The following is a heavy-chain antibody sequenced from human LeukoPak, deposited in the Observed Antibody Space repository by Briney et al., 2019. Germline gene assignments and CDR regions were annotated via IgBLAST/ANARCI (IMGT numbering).Heavy chain of an antibody. CDR1: GYSFSTYW. Sequence: PGESLKICCKGSGYSFSTYWIGWVRQMPGKVLEWMGIIYPGDSDSRYSPSFQGQVTISADKSISTTYLQWSSLKASDTAMYYCARRYYDLWSGYYSSYYFDYWGQGTLATVSS. CDR2: IYPGDSDS. CDR3: ARRYYDLWSGYYSSYYFDY. D-gene: IGHD3-3*01. J-gene: IGHJ4*02. V-gene: IGHV5-51*01.